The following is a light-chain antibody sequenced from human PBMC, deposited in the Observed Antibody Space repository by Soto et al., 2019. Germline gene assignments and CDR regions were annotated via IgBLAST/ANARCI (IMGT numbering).Light chain of an antibody. J-gene: IGLJ7*01. CDR1: SSNIGNFY. Sequence: QSVLTQPPSASGTPGQRVTISCFGSSSNIGNFYVYWYQQLPGTAPKLLIYKNNQRPLGVPDRFSGSKSGTSASLAISGLXXXXXAXXYCAAWDDSLSGPGVFGGGTQLTVL. CDR3: AAWDDSLSGPGV. CDR2: KNN. V-gene: IGLV1-47*01.